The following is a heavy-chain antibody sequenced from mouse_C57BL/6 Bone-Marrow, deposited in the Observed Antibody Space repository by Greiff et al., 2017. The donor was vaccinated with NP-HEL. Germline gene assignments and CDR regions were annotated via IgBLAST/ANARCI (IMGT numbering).Heavy chain of an antibody. CDR2: IYPRSGNT. D-gene: IGHD1-1*01. CDR1: GYTFTSYG. CDR3: AAYYYGRNWYFDY. V-gene: IGHV1-81*01. J-gene: IGHJ2*01. Sequence: QVQLQQSGAELARPGASVKLSCKASGYTFTSYGISWVKQRTGQGLEWIGEIYPRSGNTYYNEKFKGKATLTADKSSSTAYMELRSLTSEDSAVYFCAAYYYGRNWYFDYWGQGTTLTVSS.